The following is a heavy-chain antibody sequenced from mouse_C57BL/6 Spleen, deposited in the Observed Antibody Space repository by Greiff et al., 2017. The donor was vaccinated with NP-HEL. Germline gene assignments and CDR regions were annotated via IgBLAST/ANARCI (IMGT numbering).Heavy chain of an antibody. D-gene: IGHD2-4*01. CDR3: ASSNDYDVVFAY. CDR1: GYAFTNYL. V-gene: IGHV1-54*01. Sequence: QVQLQQSGAELVRPGTSVKVSCKASGYAFTNYLIEWVKQRPGQGLEWIGVINPGSGGTNYNEKFKGKATLTADKSSSTAYMKLSSLTSEDSAVYFCASSNDYDVVFAYWGQGTLVTVSA. J-gene: IGHJ3*01. CDR2: INPGSGGT.